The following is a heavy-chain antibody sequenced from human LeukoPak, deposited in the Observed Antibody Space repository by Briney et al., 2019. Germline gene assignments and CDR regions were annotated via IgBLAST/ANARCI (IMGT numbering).Heavy chain of an antibody. J-gene: IGHJ4*02. Sequence: ASVKVSCKASGYTFTSYGISWVRQAPGQGFEWMGWISAYNGNTNYAQKLQGRVTMTTDTSTSTAYMELRSLRSDDTAFYYCARDDLGCSGGTCYPDDYWGQGTLVTVSS. CDR3: ARDDLGCSGGTCYPDDY. D-gene: IGHD2-15*01. V-gene: IGHV1-18*01. CDR2: ISAYNGNT. CDR1: GYTFTSYG.